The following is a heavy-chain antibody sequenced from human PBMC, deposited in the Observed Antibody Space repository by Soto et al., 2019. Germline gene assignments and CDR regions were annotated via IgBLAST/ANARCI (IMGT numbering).Heavy chain of an antibody. V-gene: IGHV1-8*01. CDR1: GYTFTSYD. Sequence: QVQLVQSGAEVKKPGASVKVSCKASGYTFTSYDINWVRQATGQGLEWRGWMNLKSGNTGYAQKSQCXVTTTRNTSISTAYMELSSLRSEETAVSYCAREYSSGGSKDWGQGTLVTVSS. J-gene: IGHJ4*02. CDR2: MNLKSGNT. CDR3: AREYSSGGSKD. D-gene: IGHD6-19*01.